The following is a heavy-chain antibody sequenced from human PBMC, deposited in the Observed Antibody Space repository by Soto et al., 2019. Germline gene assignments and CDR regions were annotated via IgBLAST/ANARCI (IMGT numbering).Heavy chain of an antibody. V-gene: IGHV1-69*08. CDR1: GGPFSNDI. D-gene: IGHD5-12*01. Sequence: QVQLEQSGAEVKKPGSSVKVSCKASGGPFSNDIITWVRQAPGQGLEWMGRIIPLLSTSTYAQKFQGRLTITADRSTGTAYIELNSLRSEDTAVYYCAGDSPIGSTFSGYDAIDYWGQGTRIPGSS. CDR3: AGDSPIGSTFSGYDAIDY. J-gene: IGHJ4*02. CDR2: IIPLLSTS.